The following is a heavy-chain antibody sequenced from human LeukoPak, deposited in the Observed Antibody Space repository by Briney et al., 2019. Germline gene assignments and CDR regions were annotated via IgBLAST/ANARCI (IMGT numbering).Heavy chain of an antibody. D-gene: IGHD3-16*01. CDR2: ISYDGSNK. CDR1: XFTFSSYA. J-gene: IGHJ3*02. V-gene: IGHV3-30-3*01. Sequence: SXAASXFTFSSYAMHWVRQAPGKGLEWVAVISYDGSNKYYADSVKGRFTIPRDNSKNTLYLQMNSLRAEDTAVYYCARGEFGDIWGQGTMVTVSS. CDR3: ARGEFGDI.